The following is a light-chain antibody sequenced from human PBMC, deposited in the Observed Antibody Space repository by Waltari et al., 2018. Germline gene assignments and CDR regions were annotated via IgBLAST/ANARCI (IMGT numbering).Light chain of an antibody. J-gene: IGKJ5*01. Sequence: DIQMTQSPSTLSASVGDRVTITCRASQSISNWLAWYQQKPGKAPKLLIYKSSTLESGVPSRFSGSGSVTEFILTINSLQPDDFATYYCQQYNSYSITFGQGTRLEIK. CDR1: QSISNW. CDR2: KSS. CDR3: QQYNSYSIT. V-gene: IGKV1-5*03.